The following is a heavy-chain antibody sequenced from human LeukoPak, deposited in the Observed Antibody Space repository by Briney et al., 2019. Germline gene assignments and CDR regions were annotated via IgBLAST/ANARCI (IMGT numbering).Heavy chain of an antibody. J-gene: IGHJ5*02. CDR3: ARANRVTGVDT. D-gene: IGHD5-18*01. CDR2: IYDSGST. CDR1: GGSISSYY. V-gene: IGHV4-59*12. Sequence: SETLSLTCTVSGGSISSYYWSWIRQPPGKGLEWIGYIYDSGSTNYNPSLKSRVTIAADTSKNQCSLKLSSVTAADTAVYYCARANRVTGVDTWGQGTLVTVSS.